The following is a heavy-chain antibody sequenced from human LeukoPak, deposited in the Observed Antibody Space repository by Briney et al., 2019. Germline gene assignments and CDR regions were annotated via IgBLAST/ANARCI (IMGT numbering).Heavy chain of an antibody. D-gene: IGHD2-15*01. CDR2: ISAYNGNT. Sequence: ASVKVSCKASGYTFTSYGISWVRQAPGQGLEWMGWISAYNGNTNYAQKLQGRVTMTRNTSISTAYMELSSLRSEDTAVYYCASIATHFDYWGQGTLITVSS. CDR3: ASIATHFDY. V-gene: IGHV1-18*01. CDR1: GYTFTSYG. J-gene: IGHJ4*02.